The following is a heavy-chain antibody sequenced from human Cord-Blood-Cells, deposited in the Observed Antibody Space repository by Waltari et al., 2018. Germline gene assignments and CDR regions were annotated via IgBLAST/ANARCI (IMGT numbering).Heavy chain of an antibody. J-gene: IGHJ4*02. CDR1: GFTFSSYE. D-gene: IGHD3-10*01. V-gene: IGHV3-48*03. CDR2: ISSSGSTI. Sequence: EVQLVESGGGLVQPGGSLRLSCAASGFTFSSYEMTWVRQAPGKGLEWVSYISSSGSTIYYADSVKGRFTISRDNAKNSLYLQMNSLRAEDTAVYYCARTYYYGSGSYGFDYWGQGTLVTVSS. CDR3: ARTYYYGSGSYGFDY.